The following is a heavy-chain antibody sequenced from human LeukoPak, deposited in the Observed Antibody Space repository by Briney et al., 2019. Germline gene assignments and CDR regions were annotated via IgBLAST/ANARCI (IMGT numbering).Heavy chain of an antibody. J-gene: IGHJ3*02. D-gene: IGHD7-27*01. CDR3: ARPWVDDAFEI. V-gene: IGHV1-8*01. Sequence: ASVEVSCKASGYTFTSYDINWVRQATGQGLEWMGWMNPNSGNTGYAQKFQGRVTITRNTSISTAYMELSSLRSEDTAVYYCARPWVDDAFEIWGQGTMVTVSS. CDR1: GYTFTSYD. CDR2: MNPNSGNT.